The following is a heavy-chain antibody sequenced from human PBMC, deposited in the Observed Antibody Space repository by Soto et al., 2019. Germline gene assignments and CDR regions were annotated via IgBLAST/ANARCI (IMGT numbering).Heavy chain of an antibody. CDR2: FDPDGGET. Sequence: ASVKVSCKVSGYTFTEVSIHWVRQAPGKGLEWMGGFDPDGGETVYAQKFQGRVRMTEDTSTETAYMEVSSLRPEDTAMYYCARPPYSGSYYYFDHWGQGTLVTVSS. CDR3: ARPPYSGSYYYFDH. D-gene: IGHD1-26*01. V-gene: IGHV1-24*01. J-gene: IGHJ4*02. CDR1: GYTFTEVS.